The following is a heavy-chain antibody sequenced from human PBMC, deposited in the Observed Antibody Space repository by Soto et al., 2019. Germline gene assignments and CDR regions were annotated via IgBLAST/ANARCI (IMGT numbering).Heavy chain of an antibody. Sequence: QVQLVQSGTEVKKPGASVKVSCKASGYTFTSYVISWVRQAPGQGLEWMGWISAYNGNTNYAQKVQGRVTMATDTSTSTADMELGILRSDDTAVYYCARDIAVAGTNAFDIWGKGTMVTVSS. V-gene: IGHV1-18*01. J-gene: IGHJ3*02. CDR1: GYTFTSYV. CDR3: ARDIAVAGTNAFDI. D-gene: IGHD6-19*01. CDR2: ISAYNGNT.